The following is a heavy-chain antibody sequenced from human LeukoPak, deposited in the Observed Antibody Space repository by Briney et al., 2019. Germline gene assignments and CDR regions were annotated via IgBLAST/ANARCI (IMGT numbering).Heavy chain of an antibody. Sequence: QSGGSLRLSCAASGFTFSSYAMSWVRQAPGKGLEWVSAISGSGGSTYYADSVKGRFTISRDNSKNTLYPQMNSLRAEDTAVYYCAKDQMVTTSSYDYWGQGTLVTVSS. V-gene: IGHV3-23*01. CDR3: AKDQMVTTSSYDY. J-gene: IGHJ4*02. CDR1: GFTFSSYA. D-gene: IGHD4-17*01. CDR2: ISGSGGST.